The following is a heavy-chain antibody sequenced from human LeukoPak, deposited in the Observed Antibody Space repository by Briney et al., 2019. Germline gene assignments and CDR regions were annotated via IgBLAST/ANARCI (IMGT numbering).Heavy chain of an antibody. CDR1: GYTFSRYW. V-gene: IGHV3-74*01. J-gene: IGHJ4*02. CDR2: INEDGSST. D-gene: IGHD3-10*01. CDR3: TTDTFGARDS. Sequence: GSLRLSCAASGYTFSRYWVHWVRQGPGKGLVWVSRINEDGSSTSYAESVRGRFTISRDNAKNTLYLQMNSLRAEDAAVYYCTTDTFGARDSWGQGTLVTVSS.